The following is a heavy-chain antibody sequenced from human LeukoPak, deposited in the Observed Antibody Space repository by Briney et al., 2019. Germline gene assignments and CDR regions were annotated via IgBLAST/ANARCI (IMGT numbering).Heavy chain of an antibody. J-gene: IGHJ5*02. V-gene: IGHV1-8*03. CDR3: ARDTVVVPAAYFDP. D-gene: IGHD2-2*01. CDR2: MNPNSGNT. Sequence: ASVKVSCKASGYTFTSYDINWVRQATGQGLEWMGWMNPNSGNTGYAQKFQGRVTITRNTSISTAYMELSSLRSEDTAVYYCARDTVVVPAAYFDPWGQGTLVTVSS. CDR1: GYTFTSYD.